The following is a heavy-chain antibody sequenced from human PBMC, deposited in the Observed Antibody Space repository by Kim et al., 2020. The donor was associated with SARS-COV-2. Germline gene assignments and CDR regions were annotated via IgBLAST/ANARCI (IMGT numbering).Heavy chain of an antibody. V-gene: IGHV3-21*01. CDR2: ISSSSSYI. J-gene: IGHJ4*02. CDR3: ARWEGDCGGDCYSDYFDY. D-gene: IGHD2-21*02. CDR1: GFTFSSYS. Sequence: GGSLRLSCAASGFTFSSYSMNWVRQAPGKGLEWVSSISSSSSYIYYADSVKGRFTISRDNAKNSLYLQMNSLRAEDTAVYYCARWEGDCGGDCYSDYFDYWGQGTLVTVSS.